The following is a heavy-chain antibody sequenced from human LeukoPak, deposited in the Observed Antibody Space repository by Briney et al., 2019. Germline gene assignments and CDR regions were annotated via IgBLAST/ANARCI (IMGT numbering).Heavy chain of an antibody. CDR3: ARDDCSSTSCPITGSGFDP. CDR1: GFTFSSYE. D-gene: IGHD2-2*01. Sequence: QPGGSLRLSCAASGFTFSSYEMNWVRQAPGKGLEWVSYISSSGSTIYYADSVKGRFTISRDNAKNSLYLQMNSLRAEDTAVYYCARDDCSSTSCPITGSGFDPWGQGTLVTVSS. CDR2: ISSSGSTI. V-gene: IGHV3-48*03. J-gene: IGHJ5*02.